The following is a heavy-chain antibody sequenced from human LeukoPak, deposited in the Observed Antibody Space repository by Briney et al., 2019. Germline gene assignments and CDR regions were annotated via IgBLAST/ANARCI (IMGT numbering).Heavy chain of an antibody. Sequence: ASVKVSCKASGYTFTGYYMHWVRQAPGQGLEWMGWINPNSGGTNYAQKFQGRVTMTRDTSISTAYMELSRLRSDDTAVYYCARDLIPGYYFFRHGFDYWGQGTLVTVSS. D-gene: IGHD3-3*01. CDR3: ARDLIPGYYFFRHGFDY. J-gene: IGHJ4*02. CDR2: INPNSGGT. CDR1: GYTFTGYY. V-gene: IGHV1-2*02.